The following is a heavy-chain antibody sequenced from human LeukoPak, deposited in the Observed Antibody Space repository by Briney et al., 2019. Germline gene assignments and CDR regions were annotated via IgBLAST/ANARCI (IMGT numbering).Heavy chain of an antibody. Sequence: GASVKVSCKASGYTFTSYAMHWVRQAPGQRLEWMGWINAGNGSTKYSQKFQGRVTITRDTSASTAYMELSSLRSEDTAVYYCARDRIQLWSLYYFDYWGQGTLVTVSS. D-gene: IGHD5-18*01. CDR3: ARDRIQLWSLYYFDY. CDR2: INAGNGST. V-gene: IGHV1-3*01. CDR1: GYTFTSYA. J-gene: IGHJ4*02.